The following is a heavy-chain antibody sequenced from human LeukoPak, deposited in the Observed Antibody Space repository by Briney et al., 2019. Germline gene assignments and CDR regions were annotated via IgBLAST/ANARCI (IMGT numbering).Heavy chain of an antibody. CDR2: INKDGGQK. D-gene: IGHD3-22*01. Sequence: PGGSLRLSCAASGFTFSDTWLSWVRQAPGKGLEWVANINKDGGQKYYVDSVKGRFTIPRDNAKNTVDLQMNSLRAEDTAVYYCARGASSAYYVDYWGQGTLVSVSS. CDR3: ARGASSAYYVDY. V-gene: IGHV3-7*01. J-gene: IGHJ4*02. CDR1: GFTFSDTW.